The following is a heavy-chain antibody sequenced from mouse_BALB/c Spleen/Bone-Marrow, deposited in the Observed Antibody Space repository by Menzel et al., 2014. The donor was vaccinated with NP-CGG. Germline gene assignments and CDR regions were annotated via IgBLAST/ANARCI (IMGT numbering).Heavy chain of an antibody. CDR2: LWSGGST. Sequence: VQVVESGPGLVQPSQSLFITCTVSGFSLTSYGVHWVRLSPGKGLEWLGVLWSGGSTDYNAAFISRLSISKDNSKSQVFLKMNSLQADDTAIYYCARNGGTWFTYWGQGTLVTVSA. J-gene: IGHJ3*01. CDR1: GFSLTSYG. V-gene: IGHV2-4-1*01. CDR3: ARNGGTWFTY.